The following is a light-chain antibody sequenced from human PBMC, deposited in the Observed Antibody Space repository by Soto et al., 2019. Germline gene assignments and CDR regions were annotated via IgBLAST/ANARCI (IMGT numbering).Light chain of an antibody. Sequence: EIGLTQAPATLSLSPEERATLSCRASQSVSSSLAWYQQKLGQAPRLLLYEASDMATGIPARFSGSGSGTDFTLIISSLEPEDFAVYDCRQGSTWPWTFGQATKVDIK. V-gene: IGKV3-11*01. J-gene: IGKJ1*01. CDR2: EAS. CDR3: RQGSTWPWT. CDR1: QSVSSS.